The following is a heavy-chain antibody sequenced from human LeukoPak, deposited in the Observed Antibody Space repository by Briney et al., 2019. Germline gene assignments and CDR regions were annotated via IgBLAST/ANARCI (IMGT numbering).Heavy chain of an antibody. J-gene: IGHJ3*02. CDR1: GFTFTKYW. CDR2: IKQDGSEK. D-gene: IGHD1-26*01. V-gene: IGHV3-7*01. Sequence: GDSLRLSCAASGFTFTKYWMTWVRQAPGKGLEWVGNIKQDGSEKYYVDSVKGRFTISRDNAKNSVFLQMNSLRAEDTAMYYCARINSGRHLGDAFDIWGQGTTVTVSS. CDR3: ARINSGRHLGDAFDI.